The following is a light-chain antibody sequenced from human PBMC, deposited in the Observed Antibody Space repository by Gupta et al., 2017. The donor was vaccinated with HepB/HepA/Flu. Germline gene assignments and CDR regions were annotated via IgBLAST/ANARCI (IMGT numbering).Light chain of an antibody. Sequence: IVLTQSPATLALSPGERGTISCRASQNIRTSLAWYQHKPGQAPRLLIYAVSNRATGVPARFAGSGSGTDFTLAISILEPEDFAVYYCQQRSNWPSTFGQGTKVEI. CDR3: QQRSNWPST. CDR2: AVS. J-gene: IGKJ1*01. CDR1: QNIRTS. V-gene: IGKV3-11*01.